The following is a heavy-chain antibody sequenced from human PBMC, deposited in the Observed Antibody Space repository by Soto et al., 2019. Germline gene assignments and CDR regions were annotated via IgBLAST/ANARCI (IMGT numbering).Heavy chain of an antibody. V-gene: IGHV5-51*01. Sequence: GESLKISCKGPGYSFTSYWIGWVRQMPGKGLEWMGIIYPGDSDTRYSPSFQGQVTISADKSISTAYLQWSSLKASDTAMYYCARRAVTSPTYYYGMDVWGQGTTVTVSS. J-gene: IGHJ6*02. CDR1: GYSFTSYW. CDR2: IYPGDSDT. D-gene: IGHD4-17*01. CDR3: ARRAVTSPTYYYGMDV.